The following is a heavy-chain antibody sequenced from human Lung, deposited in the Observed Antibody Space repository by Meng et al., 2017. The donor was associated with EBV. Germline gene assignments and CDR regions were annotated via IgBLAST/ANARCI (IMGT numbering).Heavy chain of an antibody. Sequence: QVQLQESGPGLVKPPQTLSLTCAVSGGSISRGYYYWSWIRQPPGKGLEWIAYIDYSGSTYYNPSLKSRVTISVDTSKNQFSLKLNSVTAADTAVYYRARDIAEADYFDFWGQGTLVTVSS. CDR2: IDYSGST. V-gene: IGHV4-30-4*01. J-gene: IGHJ4*02. CDR1: GGSISRGYYY. CDR3: ARDIAEADYFDF. D-gene: IGHD6-19*01.